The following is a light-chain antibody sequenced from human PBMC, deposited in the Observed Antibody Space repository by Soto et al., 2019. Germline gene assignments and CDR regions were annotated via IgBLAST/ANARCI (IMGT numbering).Light chain of an antibody. Sequence: QSALTQPASVSGSPGQSITISFTGTSSDVGGYNYVSWYQQHPGKAPKLMIYDVSNRPSGVSNRFSGSKSGNTASLTISGLQAEDEADYYCNSYTSGTTLVFGTGTKLTVL. CDR2: DVS. V-gene: IGLV2-14*03. CDR1: SSDVGGYNY. CDR3: NSYTSGTTLV. J-gene: IGLJ1*01.